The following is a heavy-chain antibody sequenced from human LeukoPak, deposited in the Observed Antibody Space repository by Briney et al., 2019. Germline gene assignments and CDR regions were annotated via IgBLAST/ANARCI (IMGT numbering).Heavy chain of an antibody. CDR3: ARRGSSIAPRDIDY. CDR2: LYYSGSI. J-gene: IGHJ4*02. CDR1: GGSISSSSSF. Sequence: SETLSLTRTVSGGSISSSSSFWGWIRQPPGKGLEWIGSLYYSGSIYYNPSLKSRATISVDTSKNHFSLKLTSVTAADTAMYYCARRGSSIAPRDIDYWGQGAPVTVSS. V-gene: IGHV4-39*02. D-gene: IGHD6-6*01.